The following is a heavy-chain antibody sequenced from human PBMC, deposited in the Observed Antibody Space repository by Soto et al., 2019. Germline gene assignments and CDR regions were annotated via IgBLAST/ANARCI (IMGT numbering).Heavy chain of an antibody. D-gene: IGHD3-10*01. CDR2: INPDATTI. J-gene: IGHJ4*02. CDR3: ATAGSYRFDH. CDR1: GFTFSNYW. V-gene: IGHV3-74*01. Sequence: PEGALRGSCAASGFTFSNYWIHWVRQAPGEGLVWVSRINPDATTINYADSVKGRFTVSRDNAKNTLYLQMNSLRAEDTAVYYCATAGSYRFDHWGQGTLVPVSS.